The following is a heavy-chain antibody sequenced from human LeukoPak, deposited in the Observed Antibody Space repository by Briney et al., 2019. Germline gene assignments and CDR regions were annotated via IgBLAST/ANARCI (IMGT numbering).Heavy chain of an antibody. D-gene: IGHD1-26*01. Sequence: GRSLRLSCAASGFTVSSNYMSWVRQAPGKGLEWVSAISGSGGSTYYADSVKGRFTISRDNSKNTLYLQMNSLRAEDTAVYYCAKGEQYSGSYDDYWGQGTLVTVSS. V-gene: IGHV3-23*01. CDR2: ISGSGGST. J-gene: IGHJ4*02. CDR1: GFTVSSNY. CDR3: AKGEQYSGSYDDY.